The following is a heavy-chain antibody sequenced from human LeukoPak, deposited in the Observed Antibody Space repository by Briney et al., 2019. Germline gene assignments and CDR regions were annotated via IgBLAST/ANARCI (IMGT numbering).Heavy chain of an antibody. CDR3: ARGEVGATLDY. D-gene: IGHD1-26*01. CDR1: GGTLSSYA. Sequence: SVKVSCKASGGTLSSYAISWVRQAPGQGLEWMGRIIPILGIANYAQKFQGRVTITADKSTSTAYMELSSLRSEDTAVYYCARGEVGATLDYWGQGTLVTVSS. J-gene: IGHJ4*02. CDR2: IIPILGIA. V-gene: IGHV1-69*04.